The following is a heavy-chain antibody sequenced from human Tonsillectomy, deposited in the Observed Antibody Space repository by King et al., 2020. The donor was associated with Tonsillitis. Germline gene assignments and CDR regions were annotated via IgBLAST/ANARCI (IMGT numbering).Heavy chain of an antibody. J-gene: IGHJ4*02. CDR1: GGSISSGDPF. Sequence: QLQESGPGVVKPSETLSLTCTVSGGSISSGDPFWAWIRQPPGKGPEGIGYMYYTGTIFYNPSLNSRITISGGTSENRFSLKLSSVTAADTAVYFCARYVSGSFDYWGQGALVTVSS. D-gene: IGHD1-26*01. CDR2: MYYTGTI. CDR3: ARYVSGSFDY. V-gene: IGHV4-39*01.